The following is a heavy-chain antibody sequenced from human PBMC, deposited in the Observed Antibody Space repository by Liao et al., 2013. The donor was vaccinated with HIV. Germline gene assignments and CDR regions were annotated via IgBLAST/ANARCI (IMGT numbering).Heavy chain of an antibody. CDR1: GGSISSRSYN. CDR3: ARDETAAGYYYYYYMDV. V-gene: IGHV4-39*07. CDR2: IHYSGNT. Sequence: QVQLQESGPGLVKPSQTLSLTCTVSGGSISSRSYNWAWIRQPPGTGLEWIGSIHYSGNTYYNPSLKSRVTLSVDTSKNQFSLKLSSVTAADTAVYYCARDETAAGYYYYYYMDVWGKGPRSPSP. D-gene: IGHD6-13*01. J-gene: IGHJ6*03.